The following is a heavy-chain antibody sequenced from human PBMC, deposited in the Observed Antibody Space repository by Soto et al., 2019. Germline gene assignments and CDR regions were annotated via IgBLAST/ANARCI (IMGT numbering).Heavy chain of an antibody. CDR1: GFTFSNAW. J-gene: IGHJ4*02. CDR3: TTDPSSIVVEPAAILI. V-gene: IGHV3-15*01. CDR2: IKSKTDGETT. Sequence: GGSLRLSCAASGFTFSNAWMSWVRQAPGKGLEWVGRIKSKTDGETTDYAAPVKGRFTISRDDSKNTLYLQMNSLKTEDTAVYYCTTDPSSIVVEPAAILIWGQGTLVTSPQ. D-gene: IGHD2-2*02.